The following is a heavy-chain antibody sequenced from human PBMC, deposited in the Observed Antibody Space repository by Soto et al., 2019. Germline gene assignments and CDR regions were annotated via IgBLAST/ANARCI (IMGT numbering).Heavy chain of an antibody. D-gene: IGHD2-21*02. V-gene: IGHV2-26*01. CDR1: DFSLTNPRMG. Sequence: QVTLKQPGPVLLKPTETLTLTCVVADFSLTNPRMGVSWIRQPPGKALEWLAHILSNDVKSYSTSLSNRLTVSKDTSNRQVALTSTDVDHEDTATYYCARLSAFVLTASDSLESWGQGTLVTVSS. CDR3: ARLSAFVLTASDSLES. CDR2: ILSNDVK. J-gene: IGHJ4*02.